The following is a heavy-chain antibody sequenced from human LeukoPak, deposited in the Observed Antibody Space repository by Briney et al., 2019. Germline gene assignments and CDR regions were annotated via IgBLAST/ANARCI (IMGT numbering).Heavy chain of an antibody. J-gene: IGHJ6*03. D-gene: IGHD3-10*01. CDR2: ISGSGRNT. CDR3: LGYPVRLSSYYDMDV. Sequence: RSGGSLRLSCAASGFTFSSYGMSWVRQAPGKGLEWVSAISGSGRNTYYADSVKGRFTISRDNSKNTLYLQMNSLRVEDTAVYYCLGYPVRLSSYYDMDVWGKGTTVTISS. CDR1: GFTFSSYG. V-gene: IGHV3-23*01.